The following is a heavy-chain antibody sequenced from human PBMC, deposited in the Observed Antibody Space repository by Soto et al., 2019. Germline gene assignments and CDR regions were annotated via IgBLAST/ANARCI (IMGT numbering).Heavy chain of an antibody. Sequence: QVQLVQSGAEVKKPGSSVKVSCKASGGTFSSYAISWVRQAPGQGLEWMGGIIPIFGTANYAQKFQGRVTITGDESTSTAYMELSSLRSEDTAVYYCARVPPYCSSTSCYEDYYYGMDVWGQGTTVTVSS. CDR3: ARVPPYCSSTSCYEDYYYGMDV. V-gene: IGHV1-69*01. CDR1: GGTFSSYA. J-gene: IGHJ6*02. D-gene: IGHD2-2*01. CDR2: IIPIFGTA.